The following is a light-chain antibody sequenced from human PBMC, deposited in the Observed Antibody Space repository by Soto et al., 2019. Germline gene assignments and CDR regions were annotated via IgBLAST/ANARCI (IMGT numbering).Light chain of an antibody. J-gene: IGKJ3*01. V-gene: IGKV3-20*01. CDR3: QQYGSSPL. CDR1: QSVSSSY. CDR2: GAS. Sequence: EIVLTQSPGTLSLSPGERATISCRASQSVSSSYLAWYQQKPGQAPRLLIYGASSRDTGIPDRFSGSGSGTDFTLTISRLEPEDFAVYYCQQYGSSPLFGPGTKVDIK.